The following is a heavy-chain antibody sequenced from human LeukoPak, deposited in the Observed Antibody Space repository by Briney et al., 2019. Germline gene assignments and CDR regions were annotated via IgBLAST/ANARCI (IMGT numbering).Heavy chain of an antibody. CDR2: MYYSGST. D-gene: IGHD2-15*01. Sequence: SETLSLTCTVSGGSISNSSYYWGWIRQPPGKGLEWIGSMYYSGSTYYNPSLKSRATISVDTSKNQFSLKLSSVTAADTAVYYCARHGRIGTINPSYWGQGTLVTVSS. V-gene: IGHV4-39*01. CDR1: GGSISNSSYY. CDR3: ARHGRIGTINPSY. J-gene: IGHJ4*02.